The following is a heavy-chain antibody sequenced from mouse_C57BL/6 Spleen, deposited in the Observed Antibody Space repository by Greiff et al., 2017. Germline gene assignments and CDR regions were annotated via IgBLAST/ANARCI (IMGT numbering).Heavy chain of an antibody. CDR3: ARGDYAYGGAWFAY. Sequence: EVKLMESGGGLVKPGGSLKLSCAASGFTFSDYGMHWVRQAPEKGLKWVAYISSGSSTIYYTDTVKGRFTISRANAKNTLFLQMTSLRSEDTAMYYCARGDYAYGGAWFAYWGQGTLVTVSA. CDR1: GFTFSDYG. CDR2: ISSGSSTI. D-gene: IGHD2-2*01. J-gene: IGHJ3*01. V-gene: IGHV5-17*01.